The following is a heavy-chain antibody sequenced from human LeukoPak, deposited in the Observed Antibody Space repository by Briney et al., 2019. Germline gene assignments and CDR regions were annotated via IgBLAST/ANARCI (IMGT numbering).Heavy chain of an antibody. Sequence: SETLSLTCTVSGGSISSYHWSWIRQPPGKGLEWIGYIYYSGSTNYNPSLKSRVTISGDTSKNQFSLKLRSVTPEDTAVYYCVRDAPGGTTVFDYWGQGTLVTVSS. CDR1: GGSISSYH. D-gene: IGHD1-14*01. J-gene: IGHJ4*02. CDR3: VRDAPGGTTVFDY. V-gene: IGHV4-59*12. CDR2: IYYSGST.